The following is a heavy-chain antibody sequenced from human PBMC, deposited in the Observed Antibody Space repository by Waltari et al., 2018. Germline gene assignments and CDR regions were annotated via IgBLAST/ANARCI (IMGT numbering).Heavy chain of an antibody. V-gene: IGHV4-34*01. CDR1: GGSFSGYY. CDR2: INHSGST. Sequence: QVQLQQWGAGLLKPSETLSLTCAVYGGSFSGYYWSWIRQPPGKGLEWIGEINHSGSTNYNPSLKSRVTISVDTSKNQLSLKLSSVTAADTAVYYCARGGSYDSSGYYYFYYYYMDVWGKGTTVTVSS. J-gene: IGHJ6*03. D-gene: IGHD3-22*01. CDR3: ARGGSYDSSGYYYFYYYYMDV.